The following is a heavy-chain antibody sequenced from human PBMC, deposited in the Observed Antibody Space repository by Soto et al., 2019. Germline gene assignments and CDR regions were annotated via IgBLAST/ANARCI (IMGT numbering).Heavy chain of an antibody. CDR2: IGTLSDT. CDR1: GFTFSTFD. Sequence: GSLRLSCAGSGFTFSTFDIHWVRQAPGKGLEWVSGIGTLSDTFYAASVQGRFTISRQNAKNSVYLQMNSLRAGDTALYYCARGRSFSYDSTPPPMFDPWGQGTQV. V-gene: IGHV3-13*01. D-gene: IGHD3-10*01. J-gene: IGHJ5*02. CDR3: ARGRSFSYDSTPPPMFDP.